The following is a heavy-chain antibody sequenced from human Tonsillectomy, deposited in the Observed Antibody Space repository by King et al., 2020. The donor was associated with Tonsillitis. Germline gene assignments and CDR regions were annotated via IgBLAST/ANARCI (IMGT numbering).Heavy chain of an antibody. V-gene: IGHV3-53*01. CDR2: IYSGGST. J-gene: IGHJ4*02. D-gene: IGHD3-22*01. Sequence: VQLVESGGGLIQPGGSLRLSCAASGFTVSSNYMSWVRQAPGKGLEWVSFIYSGGSTFYADSVKGQFIISRDNSKNTLYLQMNSLRAEDTAVYYCASGYDYYENSGYYSGLSYWGQGTLVTVSS. CDR1: GFTVSSNY. CDR3: ASGYDYYENSGYYSGLSY.